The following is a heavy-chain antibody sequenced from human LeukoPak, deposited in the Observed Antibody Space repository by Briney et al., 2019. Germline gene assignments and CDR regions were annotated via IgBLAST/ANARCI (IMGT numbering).Heavy chain of an antibody. CDR3: ARRHSSGWFYY. CDR2: IYRSGST. CDR1: GYSISNGYY. V-gene: IGHV4-38-2*02. D-gene: IGHD6-19*01. Sequence: KPSETLSLTCTVSGYSISNGYYWDWIRQPPGRGLEWIGNIYRSGSTSYNPSLKSRLTISVDTSKNQFSLKVNSVTAADTAVYYCARRHSSGWFYYRGQGTLVTVSS. J-gene: IGHJ4*02.